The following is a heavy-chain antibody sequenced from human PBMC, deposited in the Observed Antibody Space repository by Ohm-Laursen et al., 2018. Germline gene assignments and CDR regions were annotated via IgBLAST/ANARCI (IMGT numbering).Heavy chain of an antibody. J-gene: IGHJ2*01. Sequence: SDTLSLTCTVSGGSISSYYWSWIRQPPGKGLEWIGYIYYSGSTNYNPSLKSRVTISVDTSKNRFSLKLSSVTAADTAVYYCARDLEGIAAAVDLWGRGTLVTVSS. D-gene: IGHD6-13*01. CDR1: GGSISSYY. V-gene: IGHV4-59*01. CDR2: IYYSGST. CDR3: ARDLEGIAAAVDL.